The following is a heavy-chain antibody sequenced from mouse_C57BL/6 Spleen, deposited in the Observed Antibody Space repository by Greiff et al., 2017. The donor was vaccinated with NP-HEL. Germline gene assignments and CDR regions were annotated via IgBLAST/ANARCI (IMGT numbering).Heavy chain of an antibody. Sequence: LQQSEGGLVQPGSSMKLSCTASGFTFSDYYMAWVRQVPEKGLEWVANINYDGSSTYYLDSLKSRFIISRDNAKNILYLQMSSLKSEDTATYYCARGGNFYFDYWGQGTTLTVSS. V-gene: IGHV5-16*01. J-gene: IGHJ2*01. CDR1: GFTFSDYY. D-gene: IGHD2-1*01. CDR3: ARGGNFYFDY. CDR2: INYDGSST.